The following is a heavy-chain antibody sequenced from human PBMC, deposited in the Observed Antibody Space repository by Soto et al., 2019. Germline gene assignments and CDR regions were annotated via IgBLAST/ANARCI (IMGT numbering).Heavy chain of an antibody. J-gene: IGHJ3*02. CDR2: ISWNSGSI. CDR1: GFTFDDYA. V-gene: IGHV3-9*01. CDR3: AKDSEAYTIPDAFDI. Sequence: GGSLRLSCAASGFTFDDYAMHWVRQAPGKGLEWVSGISWNSGSIGYADYVKGRFTISRDNAKNSLYLQMNSLRAEDTALYYCAKDSEAYTIPDAFDIWGQGTMVTVSS. D-gene: IGHD3-9*01.